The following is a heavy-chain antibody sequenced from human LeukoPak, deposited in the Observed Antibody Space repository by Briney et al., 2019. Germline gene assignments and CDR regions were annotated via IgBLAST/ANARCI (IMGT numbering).Heavy chain of an antibody. CDR1: GFTFSSYG. V-gene: IGHV3-30*18. CDR3: AKSAQSSSWYGDYFDY. Sequence: GGSLRLSCAASGFTFSSYGMHWVRQAPGKGLEWVAVTSYDGSNKYYADSVKGRFTISRDNSKNTLYLQMNSLRAEDTAVYYCAKSAQSSSWYGDYFDYWGQGTLVTVSS. CDR2: TSYDGSNK. J-gene: IGHJ4*02. D-gene: IGHD6-13*01.